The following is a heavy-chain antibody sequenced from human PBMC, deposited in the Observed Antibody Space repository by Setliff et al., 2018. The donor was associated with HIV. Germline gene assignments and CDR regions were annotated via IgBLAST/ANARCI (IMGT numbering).Heavy chain of an antibody. Sequence: SETLSLTCAVSGGSFTGYYWSWIRQPPGKGLQWIGSIYFSGSTYYNPSLKSRVTISVDTSKNQFSLKLRSVTAADTGIYYCARHRSYGDYDPNWFDPWGQGTLVTVSS. CDR3: ARHRSYGDYDPNWFDP. D-gene: IGHD4-17*01. CDR1: GGSFTGYY. V-gene: IGHV4-39*01. CDR2: IYFSGST. J-gene: IGHJ5*02.